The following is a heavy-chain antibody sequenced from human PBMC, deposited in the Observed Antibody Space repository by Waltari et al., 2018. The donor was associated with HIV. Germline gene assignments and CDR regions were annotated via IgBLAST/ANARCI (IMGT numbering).Heavy chain of an antibody. V-gene: IGHV3-23*01. CDR3: ANVRKIVAWSFDS. CDR2: IRGSGGTT. CDR1: GVIFNTYA. D-gene: IGHD3-22*01. Sequence: EVQLLESGGGLVQPGGSLRLSCAASGVIFNTYAMSWVRQAPGKGVEWVSGIRGSGGTTSYADSVKCGFTISRDNSQNPLYLEMNSLRAEDTALYYCANVRKIVAWSFDSWGQGTLVSVSS. J-gene: IGHJ4*02.